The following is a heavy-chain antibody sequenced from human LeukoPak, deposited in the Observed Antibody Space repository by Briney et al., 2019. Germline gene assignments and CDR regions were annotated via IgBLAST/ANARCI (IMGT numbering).Heavy chain of an antibody. J-gene: IGHJ4*02. D-gene: IGHD1-14*01. V-gene: IGHV1-2*02. CDR1: GYTFTDYY. CDR2: INPNGGGT. CDR3: AGGITGTDY. Sequence: GSSVKVSCKASGYTFTDYYIHWVRQAPGQGLEWMGWINPNGGGTNYAQKFQGRVTMTRDTSISTAYMELSSLRSDDTALYYCAGGITGTDYWGQGTLVTVSS.